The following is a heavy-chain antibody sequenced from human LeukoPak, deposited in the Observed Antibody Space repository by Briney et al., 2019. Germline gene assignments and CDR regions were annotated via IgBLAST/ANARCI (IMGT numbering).Heavy chain of an antibody. Sequence: GASVKVSCKASGYTFTSYGISWVRQAPGQGLEWMGWISAYNGNTNYAQKFQGRVTMTRDTSISTAYMELSRLRSDDTAVYYCAGAYSSSWYPPNYYYYGMDVWGQGTTVTVSS. V-gene: IGHV1-18*01. CDR1: GYTFTSYG. J-gene: IGHJ6*02. D-gene: IGHD6-13*01. CDR3: AGAYSSSWYPPNYYYYGMDV. CDR2: ISAYNGNT.